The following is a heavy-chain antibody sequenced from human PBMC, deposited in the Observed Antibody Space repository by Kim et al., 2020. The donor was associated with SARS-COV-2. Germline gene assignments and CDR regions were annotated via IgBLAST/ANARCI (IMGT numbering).Heavy chain of an antibody. D-gene: IGHD3-22*01. CDR3: ARTIRITMIVVVINYFDY. Sequence: KSRVTISVDKSKNQFSLKLSSVTAADTAVYYCARTIRITMIVVVINYFDYWGQGTLVTVSS. V-gene: IGHV4-4*02. J-gene: IGHJ4*02.